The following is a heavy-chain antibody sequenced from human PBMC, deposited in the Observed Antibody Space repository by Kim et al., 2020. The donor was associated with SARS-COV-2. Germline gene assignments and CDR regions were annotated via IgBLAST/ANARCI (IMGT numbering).Heavy chain of an antibody. V-gene: IGHV3-23*01. CDR3: AKGSSGYDRTFDY. J-gene: IGHJ4*02. Sequence: YTDSVKARFTITRDTSKSTLYLQMNSLRAEDTAVYYCAKGSSGYDRTFDYWGQGTLVTVSS. D-gene: IGHD5-12*01.